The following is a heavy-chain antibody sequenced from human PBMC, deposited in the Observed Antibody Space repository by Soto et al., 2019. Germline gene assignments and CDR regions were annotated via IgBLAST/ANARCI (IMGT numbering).Heavy chain of an antibody. V-gene: IGHV3-23*01. CDR3: RVELFNRRVKSP. D-gene: IGHD1-7*01. J-gene: IGHJ5*02. CDR1: GFTFSSYA. Sequence: SLRLSCAASGFTFSSYAMSWVRQAPGKGLEWVSAISGSGGSTYYADSVKGRFTISRDNSKNTLYLQMNSLRAEDTAVYYCRVELFNRRVKSPWGQAPLVTVSS. CDR2: ISGSGGST.